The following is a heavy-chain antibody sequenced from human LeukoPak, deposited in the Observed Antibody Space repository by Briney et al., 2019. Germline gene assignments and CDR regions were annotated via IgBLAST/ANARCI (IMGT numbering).Heavy chain of an antibody. CDR1: GFSFNNYD. Sequence: GGSLRLSCAASGFSFNNYDIHWVRQASGKGLEWVSAIDSAGDTYYPGSVKGRFTISRDNAKNSLYLQMNSLRAEDTAVYYCARAILIGYYGGNSYYFDYWGQGTLVTVSS. CDR2: IDSAGDT. CDR3: ARAILIGYYGGNSYYFDY. J-gene: IGHJ4*02. V-gene: IGHV3-13*01. D-gene: IGHD4-23*01.